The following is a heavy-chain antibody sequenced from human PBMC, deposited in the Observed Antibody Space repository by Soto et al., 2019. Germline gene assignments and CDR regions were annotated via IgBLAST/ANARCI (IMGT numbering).Heavy chain of an antibody. CDR1: GGSINGYY. CDR3: ARGRPDYGDSFDY. D-gene: IGHD4-17*01. Sequence: ASETLSVTWNVSGGSINGYYWNWIRQSPGKGLEWIGFIYYSGNTNYNPSLRSRVTMSVDTSKNQFSLKLSSVTAADTAVYYCARGRPDYGDSFDYWGQGTPVTVSS. CDR2: IYYSGNT. J-gene: IGHJ4*02. V-gene: IGHV4-59*08.